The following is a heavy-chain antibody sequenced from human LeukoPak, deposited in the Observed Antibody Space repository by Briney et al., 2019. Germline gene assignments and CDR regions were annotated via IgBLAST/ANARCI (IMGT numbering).Heavy chain of an antibody. CDR1: GGSISSSFYY. V-gene: IGHV4-39*07. Sequence: SETLSLTCTVSGGSISSSFYYWGWIRQPPGKGLEWIGSIYYSGSTYYNPSLKSRVTISVDTSKKQISLKLSSVTAADTAVYYCARTGQAATTEYYFDYWGQGTLVTVSS. J-gene: IGHJ4*02. D-gene: IGHD5-12*01. CDR3: ARTGQAATTEYYFDY. CDR2: IYYSGST.